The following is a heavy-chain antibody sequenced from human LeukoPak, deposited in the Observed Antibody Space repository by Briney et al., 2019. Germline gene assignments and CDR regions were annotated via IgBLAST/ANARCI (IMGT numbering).Heavy chain of an antibody. Sequence: PGGSLRLSCAASGSTFSSYWMSWVRQAPGKGLEWVANIKQDGSEKYYVDSVKGRFTISRDNAKNSLYLQMNSLRAEDTAVYYCARKYSSSWSYYFDYWGQGTLVTVS. CDR2: IKQDGSEK. CDR3: ARKYSSSWSYYFDY. J-gene: IGHJ4*02. D-gene: IGHD6-13*01. CDR1: GSTFSSYW. V-gene: IGHV3-7*01.